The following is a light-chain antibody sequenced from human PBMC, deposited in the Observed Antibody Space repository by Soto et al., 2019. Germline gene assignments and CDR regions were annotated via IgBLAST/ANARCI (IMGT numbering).Light chain of an antibody. CDR3: QQYNNWPPYT. CDR1: QSVTSN. V-gene: IGKV3-15*01. Sequence: EIVMTQSPATLSVSPGERVTLSCRASQSVTSNLAWYQHKPGQATRLLIYGASTRATGVPARFSGSGSGTEFSLTISSLQSEDFALYYCQQYNNWPPYTFGQGTKLEIK. J-gene: IGKJ2*01. CDR2: GAS.